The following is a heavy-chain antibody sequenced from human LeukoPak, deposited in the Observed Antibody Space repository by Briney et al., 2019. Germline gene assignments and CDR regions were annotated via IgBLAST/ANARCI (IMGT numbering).Heavy chain of an antibody. CDR1: GYTFTSYD. V-gene: IGHV1-8*01. CDR3: ARAVAGGSYYGMDV. J-gene: IGHJ6*02. Sequence: ASVKVSCKASGYTFTSYDINWVRQATGQGLEWMGWMNPNSGNTGYAQKFQVRVTMTRNTSISTAYMELNSLRSEDTAVYYCARAVAGGSYYGMDVWGQGTTVTVSS. CDR2: MNPNSGNT. D-gene: IGHD6-19*01.